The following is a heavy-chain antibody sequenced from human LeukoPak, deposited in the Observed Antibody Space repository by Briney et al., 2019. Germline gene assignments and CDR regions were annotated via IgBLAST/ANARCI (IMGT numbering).Heavy chain of an antibody. Sequence: AASAKVSCKASGGTFSSYAISWVRQAPGQGLEWMGGIIPIFGTANYAQKFQGRVTITTDESTSTAYMELSSLRSEDTAVYYCARDRGNFWSAHFDYWGQGTLVTVSS. V-gene: IGHV1-69*05. CDR2: IIPIFGTA. CDR3: ARDRGNFWSAHFDY. CDR1: GGTFSSYA. D-gene: IGHD3-3*01. J-gene: IGHJ4*02.